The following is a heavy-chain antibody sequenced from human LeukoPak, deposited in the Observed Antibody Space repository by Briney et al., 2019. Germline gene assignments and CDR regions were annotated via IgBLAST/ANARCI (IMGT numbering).Heavy chain of an antibody. CDR3: ARVPSTHSSSWYGDY. CDR2: ISYDGSNK. D-gene: IGHD6-13*01. V-gene: IGHV3-30-3*01. Sequence: PGGSLRLSCAASGFTFSGYAMHWVRQAPGKGLEWVAVISYDGSNKYYADSVKGRFTISRDNSKNTLYLQMNSLRAEDTGVYYCARVPSTHSSSWYGDYWGQGTLVTVSS. J-gene: IGHJ4*02. CDR1: GFTFSGYA.